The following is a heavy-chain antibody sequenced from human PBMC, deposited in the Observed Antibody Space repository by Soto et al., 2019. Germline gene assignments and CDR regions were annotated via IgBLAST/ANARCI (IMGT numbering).Heavy chain of an antibody. CDR2: IIPLFRTP. Sequence: QVQLVQSGAEVKEPGSSVKVSCQASGGTFSSYALSWVRQAPGQGLEWMGGIIPLFRTPDYAQKLQGRVTMTADESTSTAYMELSSLRSEDTAIYYCARDNGRPQLGGNYYYITDVWGQGTTITVSS. J-gene: IGHJ6*02. CDR3: ARDNGRPQLGGNYYYITDV. D-gene: IGHD3-3*02. CDR1: GGTFSSYA. V-gene: IGHV1-69*12.